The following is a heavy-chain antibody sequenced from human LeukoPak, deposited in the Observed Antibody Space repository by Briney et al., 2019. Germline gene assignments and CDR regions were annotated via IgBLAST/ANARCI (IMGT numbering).Heavy chain of an antibody. CDR2: IIPIFGTA. D-gene: IGHD3-3*01. V-gene: IGHV1-69*05. Sequence: SVKVSCKASGGTFSSYAISWVRQAPGQGLEWMGGIIPIFGTANYAQKFQGRVTITTDESTSTAYMELSSLRSEDTAVYYCANPPDKSTNVWVRVGALWSGYYFHSWGQGTQVTVSS. J-gene: IGHJ4*02. CDR3: ANPPDKSTNVWVRVGALWSGYYFHS. CDR1: GGTFSSYA.